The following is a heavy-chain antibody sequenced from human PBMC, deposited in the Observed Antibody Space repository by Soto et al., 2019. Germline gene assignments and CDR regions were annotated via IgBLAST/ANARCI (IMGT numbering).Heavy chain of an antibody. V-gene: IGHV1-69*08. D-gene: IGHD6-6*01. J-gene: IGHJ4*02. CDR3: AREGQLVPQFDY. CDR1: GGTFSSYT. CDR2: IIPILGIA. Sequence: QVQLVQSGAEVKKPGSSVKVSCKASGGTFSSYTISWVRQAPGQGLEWMGRIIPILGIANYAQKLQGRVTITADKSTSTAYMELSRLRSEETAVYYCAREGQLVPQFDYWGQGTLVTVSS.